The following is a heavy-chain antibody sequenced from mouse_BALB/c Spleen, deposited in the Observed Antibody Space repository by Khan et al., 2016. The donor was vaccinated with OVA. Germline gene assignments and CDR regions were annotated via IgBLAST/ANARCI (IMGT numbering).Heavy chain of an antibody. CDR1: GFAFNSYD. D-gene: IGHD2-10*01. Sequence: EVELVESGGGLVKPGGSLKLSCEVSGFAFNSYDMSWVRQTPEKRLEWVANISSTGTYTYYPDSVKGRFTISRDTARNTLYLQMSSLRSADTALYYCTTPAYYGNPWFTYWGQGTLVTVSA. CDR2: ISSTGTYT. J-gene: IGHJ3*01. V-gene: IGHV5-9*02. CDR3: TTPAYYGNPWFTY.